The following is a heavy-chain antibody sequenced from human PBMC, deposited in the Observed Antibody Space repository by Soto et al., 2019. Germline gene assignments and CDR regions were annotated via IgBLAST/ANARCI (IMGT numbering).Heavy chain of an antibody. CDR1: AGTISRGGNY. Sequence: QTWSDSYTGSAGTISRGGNYWSWIRQPPGKGLEWIGYIYYSGTTYYNPSLKSRVTISVDTSKNQFSLKVNSVTAADMAVYFCGGYSSTFD. D-gene: IGHD6-13*01. J-gene: IGHJ2*01. CDR2: IYYSGTT. CDR3: GGYSSTFD. V-gene: IGHV4-30-4*01.